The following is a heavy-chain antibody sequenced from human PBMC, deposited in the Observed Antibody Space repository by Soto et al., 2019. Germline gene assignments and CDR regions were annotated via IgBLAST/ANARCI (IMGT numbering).Heavy chain of an antibody. CDR1: GFIISDYG. D-gene: IGHD1-1*01. CDR3: VRWNGFGDR. CDR2: FSGGGGGT. J-gene: IGHJ5*02. Sequence: EVQLLESGGGLVQPGGSLRLSYAVSGFIISDYGVTWVRQAPGKGLEWVSGFSGGGGGTFYADSVKGRFTISRDDPKNTAYLQMNSLGAEDTAVYYCVRWNGFGDRWGQGTLVTVSS. V-gene: IGHV3-23*01.